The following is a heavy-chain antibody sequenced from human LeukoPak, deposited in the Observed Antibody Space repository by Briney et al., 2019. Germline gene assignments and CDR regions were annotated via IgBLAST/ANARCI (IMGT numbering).Heavy chain of an antibody. Sequence: ASVKVSCKASGGTFSSYAISWVRQAPGQGLEWMGWISAYNGNTNYAQKLQGRVTMTTDTSTSTAYMELRSLRSDDTAVYYCARVRWNYGDDYWGQGTLVTVSS. CDR1: GGTFSSYA. CDR3: ARVRWNYGDDY. J-gene: IGHJ4*02. V-gene: IGHV1-18*01. CDR2: ISAYNGNT. D-gene: IGHD4-17*01.